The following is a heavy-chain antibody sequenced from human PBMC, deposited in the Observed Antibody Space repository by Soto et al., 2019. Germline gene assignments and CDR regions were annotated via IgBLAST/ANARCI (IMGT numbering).Heavy chain of an antibody. CDR3: AVAVAGPTAIGY. CDR2: INSDGSST. D-gene: IGHD6-19*01. V-gene: IGHV3-74*01. J-gene: IGHJ4*02. CDR1: GFTFSSYW. Sequence: EVQLVESGGGLVQPGGSLRLSCAASGFTFSSYWMHWVRQAPGKGLVWVSRINSDGSSTSYADSVKGRFTISRDNAKNTLYLQMNSLRAEDMAVYYCAVAVAGPTAIGYWGQGTLVTVSS.